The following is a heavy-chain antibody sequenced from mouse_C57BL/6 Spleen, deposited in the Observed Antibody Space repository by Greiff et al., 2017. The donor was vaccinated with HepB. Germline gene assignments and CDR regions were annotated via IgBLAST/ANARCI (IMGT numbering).Heavy chain of an antibody. V-gene: IGHV5-15*01. CDR2: ISNLAYSI. Sequence: DVMLVESGGGLVQPGGSLKLSCAASGFTFSDYGMAWVRQAPRKGPEWVAFISNLAYSIYYADTVTGRFTISRENAKNTLYLEMSSLRSEDTAMYYCARESYGFFDYWGQGTTLTVSS. CDR1: GFTFSDYG. J-gene: IGHJ2*01. CDR3: ARESYGFFDY. D-gene: IGHD2-2*01.